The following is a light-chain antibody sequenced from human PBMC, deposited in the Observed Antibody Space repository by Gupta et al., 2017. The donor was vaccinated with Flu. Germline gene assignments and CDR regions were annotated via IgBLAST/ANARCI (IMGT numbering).Light chain of an antibody. J-gene: IGKJ4*01. CDR3: QQAYTSPRT. CDR1: ENISGY. CDR2: AS. Sequence: ETQMTQSPDSLSASVGDRVTITCRASENISGYLNWYQQKPGKAPKLLIYASTLHSGVPSRFSGSGSGTEFTLTISRLQPEDFATYICQQAYTSPRTFGGGTKVEIK. V-gene: IGKV1-39*01.